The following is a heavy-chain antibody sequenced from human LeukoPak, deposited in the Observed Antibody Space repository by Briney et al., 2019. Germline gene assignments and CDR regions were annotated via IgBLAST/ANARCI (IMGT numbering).Heavy chain of an antibody. J-gene: IGHJ3*02. V-gene: IGHV3-33*01. CDR2: IWYDGSNK. CDR1: GFTFRSYG. Sequence: GKSLRLSCAASGFTFRSYGMHWVRQAPGKGLEWVAVIWYDGSNKYYADSVKGRFTISRDNSENTLYLQMNSLRAEDTALYYCARGAYCSGGSCPGAFDIWGQGTMVTVSS. D-gene: IGHD2-15*01. CDR3: ARGAYCSGGSCPGAFDI.